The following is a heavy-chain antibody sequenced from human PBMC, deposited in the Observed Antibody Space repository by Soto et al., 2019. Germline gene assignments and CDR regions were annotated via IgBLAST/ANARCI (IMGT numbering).Heavy chain of an antibody. CDR1: GFTFNSYS. D-gene: IGHD6-19*01. CDR2: ISSSSTTK. V-gene: IGHV3-48*02. CDR3: ARPSCGWENWFDP. J-gene: IGHJ5*02. Sequence: EVQLVESGGGLVQPGGSLRLSCAASGFTFNSYSMNWVRQAPGKGLEWVSYISSSSTTKYYTDSVKGRFTISRDNAKNSLYLQMNSLRDDDTAVYYCARPSCGWENWFDPWGQGTLVTVSS.